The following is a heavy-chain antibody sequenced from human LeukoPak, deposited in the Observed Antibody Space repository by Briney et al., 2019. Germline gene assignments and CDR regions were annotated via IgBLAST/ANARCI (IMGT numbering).Heavy chain of an antibody. CDR1: GLTFDDYA. V-gene: IGHV3-43*02. CDR2: ISGDGGST. Sequence: GGSLRLSCVASGLTFDDYAMHWVRQAPGKGLEWVSLISGDGGSTYYADSVKGRFTISRDNSKNSLYLQMNSLRAEDTALYYCAKASTIFGSLPGYWGQGTLVTVSS. D-gene: IGHD3-3*01. J-gene: IGHJ4*02. CDR3: AKASTIFGSLPGY.